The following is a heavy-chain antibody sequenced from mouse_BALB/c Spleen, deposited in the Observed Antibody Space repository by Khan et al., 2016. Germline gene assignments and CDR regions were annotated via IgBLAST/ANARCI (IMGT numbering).Heavy chain of an antibody. CDR1: GFSLTSYD. CDR2: IWAGGAT. CDR3: VRDGYGSTYGAIDY. D-gene: IGHD1-1*01. V-gene: IGHV2-9-2*01. Sequence: QVQLKESGPGLVTPSQSLSITCTVSGFSLTSYDTSWIRQPPGKGLEWLGVIWAGGATKYNSAFMSRVSITKDNSKSQVFLTMNSLQTDDTAIYYCVRDGYGSTYGAIDYWGQGTSVTVSS. J-gene: IGHJ4*01.